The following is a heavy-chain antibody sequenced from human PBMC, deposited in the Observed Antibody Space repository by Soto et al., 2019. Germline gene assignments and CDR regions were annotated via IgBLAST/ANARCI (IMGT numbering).Heavy chain of an antibody. CDR1: GFTFSSYS. CDR2: ISSSSSYI. CDR3: ATNYREGVSSWLNDY. V-gene: IGHV3-21*01. Sequence: PGGSLRLSCAASGFTFSSYSMNWVRQAPGKGLEWVSSISSSSSYIYYADSVKGRFTISRDNAKNSLYLQMNSLRAEDTAVYYCATNYREGVSSWLNDYWGQGTLVTVSS. D-gene: IGHD6-13*01. J-gene: IGHJ4*02.